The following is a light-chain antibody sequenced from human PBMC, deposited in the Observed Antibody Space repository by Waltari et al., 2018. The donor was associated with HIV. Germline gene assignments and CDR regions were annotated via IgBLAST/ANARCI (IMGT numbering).Light chain of an antibody. V-gene: IGKV3-11*01. CDR3: QQRSNSVT. CDR2: DSA. J-gene: IGKJ5*01. CDR1: QSITSY. Sequence: EIVLTPSPATLSLSPGESATLSCWARQSITSYLAWYQQKPGQAPRLLIYDSANRAAGSLARFSGSGSGTDFTLTISSLEPEDFAVYYCQQRSNSVTFGQGTRLEIK.